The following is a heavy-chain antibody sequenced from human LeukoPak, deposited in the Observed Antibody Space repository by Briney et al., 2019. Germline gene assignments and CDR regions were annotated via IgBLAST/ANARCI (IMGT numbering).Heavy chain of an antibody. CDR3: ARGRLDY. Sequence: SETLSLTCAVYGGSFSGYYWSWIRQPPGKGLEWIGEINHSGSTNYNPSLKSRVTISVDTSKNQFSLKLSSVTAADAAVYYCARGRLDYWGQGTLVTVSS. CDR1: GGSFSGYY. J-gene: IGHJ4*02. CDR2: INHSGST. V-gene: IGHV4-34*01.